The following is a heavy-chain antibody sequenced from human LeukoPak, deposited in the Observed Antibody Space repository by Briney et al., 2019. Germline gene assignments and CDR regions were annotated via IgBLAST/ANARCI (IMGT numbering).Heavy chain of an antibody. CDR1: GYTFTSYG. D-gene: IGHD2-2*01. J-gene: IGHJ6*02. V-gene: IGHV1-18*01. CDR3: ARELKLGYCSSTSCAYGMDV. CDR2: ISAYNGNT. Sequence: GASVKVSCKASGYTFTSYGISWVRQAPGQALEWMGWISAYNGNTNYAQKLQGRVTMTTDTSTSTAYMELRSLRSDDTAVYYCARELKLGYCSSTSCAYGMDVWGQGTTVTVSS.